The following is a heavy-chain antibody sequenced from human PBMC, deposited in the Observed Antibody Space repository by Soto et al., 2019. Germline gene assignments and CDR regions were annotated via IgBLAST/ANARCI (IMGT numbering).Heavy chain of an antibody. V-gene: IGHV5-51*01. D-gene: IGHD3-22*01. CDR3: ATAYVYDFENSNYYRDAFDI. Sequence: SCKASGYSFSFYWIGWVRQMPGKGLEWMAIMYPDDSDIRYSPSFEAHVTISADKSTSTAFLQWSSLKASDTAMYYCATAYVYDFENSNYYRDAFDIWGQGTLVTVS. CDR2: MYPDDSDI. CDR1: GYSFSFYW. J-gene: IGHJ3*02.